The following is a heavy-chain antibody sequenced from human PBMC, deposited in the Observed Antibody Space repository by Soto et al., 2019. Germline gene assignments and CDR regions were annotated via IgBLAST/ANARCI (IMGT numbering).Heavy chain of an antibody. D-gene: IGHD3-16*02. V-gene: IGHV4-61*01. CDR3: ARDRSIAGKFDY. Sequence: QVQLQESGPGLVKPSETLSLTCTVSGGSVSSGSYYWSWIRQPPGKGLEWIGSIYYSWSTNYKHSLKRRVTISVDTAKNQSTLKLSSVTAADTAVYYCARDRSIAGKFDYWGQGTLVTVSS. J-gene: IGHJ4*02. CDR2: IYYSWST. CDR1: GGSVSSGSYY.